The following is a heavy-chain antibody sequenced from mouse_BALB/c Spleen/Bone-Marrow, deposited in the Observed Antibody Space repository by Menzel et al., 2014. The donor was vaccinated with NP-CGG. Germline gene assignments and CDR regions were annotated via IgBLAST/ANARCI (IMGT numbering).Heavy chain of an antibody. Sequence: QVQLQQPGAEVVKPGASVKVSCKASGYTFTNYWMQRVKQRPGQGLEWIGEIEPSDSYTNYNQDFKGKATLTVDKSSSTAYMQLSSLTSEDSAVYYCARGRTTVVSDYWGQGTSLTVSS. V-gene: IGHV1-69*02. CDR1: GYTFTNYW. J-gene: IGHJ2*02. D-gene: IGHD1-1*01. CDR3: ARGRTTVVSDY. CDR2: IEPSDSYT.